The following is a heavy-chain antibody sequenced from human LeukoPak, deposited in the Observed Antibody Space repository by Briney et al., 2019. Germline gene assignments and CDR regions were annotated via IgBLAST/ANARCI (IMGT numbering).Heavy chain of an antibody. D-gene: IGHD5-12*01. V-gene: IGHV1-69*02. J-gene: IGHJ4*02. CDR3: ARTEASGYYFDY. Sequence: MGRIIPILGIANYAQKFQGRVTITADKSTSTAYMELSSLRSEDTAVYYCARTEASGYYFDYWGQGTLVTVSS. CDR2: IIPILGIA.